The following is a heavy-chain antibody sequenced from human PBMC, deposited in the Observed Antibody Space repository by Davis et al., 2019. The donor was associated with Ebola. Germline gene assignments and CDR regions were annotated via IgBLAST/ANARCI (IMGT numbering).Heavy chain of an antibody. D-gene: IGHD3-10*01. Sequence: GESLKISCEASGFIFSNYFMSWVRHRPGKGLEWVANIEQGGTDKYYADSVKGRFTISRDNAKKSLYLQMNSLRAEDTAIYYCARASSSFDSGSYWAHYFDSWGQGSLVAVS. CDR2: IEQGGTDK. J-gene: IGHJ4*02. CDR1: GFIFSNYF. V-gene: IGHV3-7*03. CDR3: ARASSSFDSGSYWAHYFDS.